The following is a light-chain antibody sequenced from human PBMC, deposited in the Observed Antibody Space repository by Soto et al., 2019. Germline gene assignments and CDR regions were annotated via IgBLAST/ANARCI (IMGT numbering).Light chain of an antibody. V-gene: IGKV3-15*01. CDR2: GAS. CDR3: QQYNNWPRT. CDR1: QRITTY. J-gene: IGKJ1*01. Sequence: EIVLTQSPATLSLSPGERATLSCRASQRITTYLAWYQQKPGQAPRILIYGASTRATGIPARFSGSGAGTEFTLTISSLQSEDFAVYYCQQYNNWPRTFGQGTKVDIK.